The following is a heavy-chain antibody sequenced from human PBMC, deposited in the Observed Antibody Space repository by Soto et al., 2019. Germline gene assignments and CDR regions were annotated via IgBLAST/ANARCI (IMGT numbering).Heavy chain of an antibody. Sequence: EVQLLESGGGLVQPGGSLRLSCAASGFTFSSYAMSWVRQAPGKGLEWVSAISGSGGSTYYADSVKGRFTISRDNSKNTLYLQRNSLRAEDTAVYYCAKRGYCSGGSCYSVFFFDYWGQGTLVTVSS. J-gene: IGHJ4*02. CDR2: ISGSGGST. CDR3: AKRGYCSGGSCYSVFFFDY. CDR1: GFTFSSYA. V-gene: IGHV3-23*01. D-gene: IGHD2-15*01.